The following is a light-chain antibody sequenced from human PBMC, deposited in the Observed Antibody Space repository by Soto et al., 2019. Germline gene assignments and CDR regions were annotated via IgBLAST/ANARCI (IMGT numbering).Light chain of an antibody. CDR1: SSDVAGYNY. CDR3: SSYASSSTYV. CDR2: DVS. Sequence: QSVRNQPAAVYGSHGQSIRISCTGTSSDVAGYNYVSWYQQHPGKAPTLMLYDVSNRPSGVSNRFSGSKSGNSASLTISGLQAEDEADYYCSSYASSSTYVFGTGTKVTV. V-gene: IGLV2-14*03. J-gene: IGLJ1*01.